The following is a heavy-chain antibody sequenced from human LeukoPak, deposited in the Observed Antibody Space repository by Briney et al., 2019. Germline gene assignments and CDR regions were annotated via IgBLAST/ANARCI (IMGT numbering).Heavy chain of an antibody. CDR2: IYTSGST. D-gene: IGHD2-2*02. J-gene: IGHJ4*02. V-gene: IGHV4-4*07. Sequence: ASETLSLTCTVSGGSISSYYWSWIRQPAVKGLEWIGRIYTSGSTNYNPSLKSRVTMSVDTSKNQFSLKLSSVTAADTAVYYCASTIVVVPAALHFDYWGQGTLVTVSS. CDR1: GGSISSYY. CDR3: ASTIVVVPAALHFDY.